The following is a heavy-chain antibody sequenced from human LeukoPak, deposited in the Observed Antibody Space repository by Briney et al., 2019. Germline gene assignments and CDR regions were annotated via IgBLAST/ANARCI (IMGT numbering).Heavy chain of an antibody. V-gene: IGHV3-30*03. CDR3: AREMVRGVSAFDI. Sequence: PGGSLRLSCAASGFTFSSYGMHWVRQAPGKGLEWVAVISYDGSNKYYADSVKGRFTISRDNSKNTLYLQMNSLRAEDTAVYYCAREMVRGVSAFDIWGQGTMVTVSS. D-gene: IGHD3-10*01. J-gene: IGHJ3*02. CDR2: ISYDGSNK. CDR1: GFTFSSYG.